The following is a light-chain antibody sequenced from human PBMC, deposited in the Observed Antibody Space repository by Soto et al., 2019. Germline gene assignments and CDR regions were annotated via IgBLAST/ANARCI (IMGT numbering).Light chain of an antibody. CDR3: LQDYNYPLI. Sequence: AIQLTQSPSALSASVGDRVTITCRASLGIRNDLGWYQQKPGEAPRLLVYGASTLQSGVSSRFSGSGSGTEFTLTISSLQLEDFGTYYCLQDYNYPLIFGGGTRLEI. V-gene: IGKV1-6*02. J-gene: IGKJ4*01. CDR1: LGIRND. CDR2: GAS.